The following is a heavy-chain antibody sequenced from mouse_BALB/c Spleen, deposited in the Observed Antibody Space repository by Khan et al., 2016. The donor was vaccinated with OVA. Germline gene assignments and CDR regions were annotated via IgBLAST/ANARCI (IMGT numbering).Heavy chain of an antibody. CDR3: ARGGSSGPAWFAY. CDR2: IRYDGNS. V-gene: IGHV3-6*02. CDR1: GYSITSGYF. Sequence: VQLKQSGPGLVKPSQSLSLTCSVTGYSITSGYFWNWIRQFPGNKLEWMGYIRYDGNSNYNPSLKNRISITRDTSKNQFFLKLNSVTPEDTATXYGARGGSSGPAWFAYWGQGTLVTVSA. D-gene: IGHD3-1*01. J-gene: IGHJ3*01.